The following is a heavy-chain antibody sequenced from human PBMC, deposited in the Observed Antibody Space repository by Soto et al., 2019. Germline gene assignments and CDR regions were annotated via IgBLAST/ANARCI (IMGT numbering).Heavy chain of an antibody. V-gene: IGHV4-59*01. CDR3: ARVRQWLGPFGYFDL. CDR1: GGSISKYY. J-gene: IGHJ3*01. Sequence: SETLSLTCSVSGGSISKYYWSWIRQPPGKGLEWIGYIYYSGNTNYNPSLKSRVAMSVDRSKNQFSLKLSSVTAADTAVYYCARVRQWLGPFGYFDLWGQGTMVTVS. D-gene: IGHD6-19*01. CDR2: IYYSGNT.